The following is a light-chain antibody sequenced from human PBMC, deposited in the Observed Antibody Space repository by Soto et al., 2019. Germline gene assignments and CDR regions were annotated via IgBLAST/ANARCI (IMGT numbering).Light chain of an antibody. CDR1: QSISSW. V-gene: IGKV1-5*03. CDR3: QQYDAYPWT. J-gene: IGKJ1*01. CDR2: KAS. Sequence: DIQMTQSPSTLSASVGDRVTITCRSSQSISSWLAWYQQKPGKAPNLLIYKASTLESGVPSRFSGSGSGTEFTLTISSLQPEDFGTYYCQQYDAYPWTFGQGTKVDIK.